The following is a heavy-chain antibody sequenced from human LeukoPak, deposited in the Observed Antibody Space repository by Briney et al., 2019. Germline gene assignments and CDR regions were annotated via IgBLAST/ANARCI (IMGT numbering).Heavy chain of an antibody. CDR1: GFTFSSYW. CDR2: IKKDGREK. CDR3: ARGYRGY. V-gene: IGHV3-7*05. J-gene: IGHJ4*02. Sequence: GGSLRLSCAASGFTFSSYWMSWVRQSPGKGLEWVANIKKDGREKYYADSVKGRFTISRANAKKSLYLQMNSLRAEDTAVYYCARGYRGYWGKGTLVTVSS. D-gene: IGHD2-15*01.